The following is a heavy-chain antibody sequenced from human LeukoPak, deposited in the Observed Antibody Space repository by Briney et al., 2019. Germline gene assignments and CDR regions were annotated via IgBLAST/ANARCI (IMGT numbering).Heavy chain of an antibody. J-gene: IGHJ4*02. D-gene: IGHD5-18*01. CDR1: GYTFTSYY. CDR2: INPSGGST. CDR3: ARVDTAMGFDY. V-gene: IGHV1-46*01. Sequence: ASVKVSCKASGYTFTSYYMHWVRQAPGQGLEWMGIINPSGGSTNYAQKFQGRVTITADESTSTAYMELSSLRSEDTAVYYCARVDTAMGFDYWGQGTLVTVSS.